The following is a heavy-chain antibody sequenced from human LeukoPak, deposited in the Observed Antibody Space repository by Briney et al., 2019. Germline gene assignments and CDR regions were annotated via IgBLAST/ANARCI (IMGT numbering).Heavy chain of an antibody. CDR2: INSEGSST. V-gene: IGHV3-74*01. J-gene: IGHJ6*02. CDR1: GFTFDDYA. Sequence: PGGSLRLSCAASGFTFDDYAMHWVRQAPGKGLVWTSHINSEGSSTTYADSVKGRFTISRDNAKNTLYLQMSSLRAEDTAVYYCARDRPGDGMDVWGQGNTVTVSS. CDR3: ARDRPGDGMDV.